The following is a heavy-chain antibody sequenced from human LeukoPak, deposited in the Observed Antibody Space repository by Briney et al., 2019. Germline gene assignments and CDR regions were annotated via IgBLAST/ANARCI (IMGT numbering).Heavy chain of an antibody. CDR1: GFACSSYW. CDR3: ARALKGLFFDY. D-gene: IGHD3-22*01. Sequence: GGSLRLSCAASGFACSSYWMSWVRQAPGKGREWGANIKQDGSEKDYVDSVKGRFTISRDNAKNSLYLQRNSLRADDTAVYYCARALKGLFFDYWGQGTLVTVSS. J-gene: IGHJ4*02. CDR2: IKQDGSEK. V-gene: IGHV3-7*01.